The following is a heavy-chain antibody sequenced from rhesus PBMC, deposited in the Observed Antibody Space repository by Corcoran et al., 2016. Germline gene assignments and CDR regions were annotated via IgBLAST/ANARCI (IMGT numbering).Heavy chain of an antibody. CDR1: GCSLRSSNW. CDR3: ARHLGSSYGWRFDV. Sequence: QVQLQESGPAVVKPSAPLSHICAVSGCSLRSSNWWDWCRQSPGTGLEWIGGIYGSAASTVYSPSLKRRGTLSIDTSKNQFSLKLSSVTAADTAVYFCARHLGSSYGWRFDVWGAGVLVTVSS. D-gene: IGHD6-43*01. CDR2: IYGSAAST. J-gene: IGHJ5-1*01. V-gene: IGHV4-93*02.